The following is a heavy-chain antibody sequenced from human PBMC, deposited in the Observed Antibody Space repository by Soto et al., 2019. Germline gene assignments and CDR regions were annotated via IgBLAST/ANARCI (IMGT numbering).Heavy chain of an antibody. D-gene: IGHD3-9*01. CDR2: ISYDGSNK. CDR1: GFTFSSYA. J-gene: IGHJ4*02. V-gene: IGHV3-30-3*01. CDR3: ARDILTGSFYFDY. Sequence: QVQLVESGGGVVQPGRSLRLSCAASGFTFSSYAMHWVRQAPGKGLEWVAVISYDGSNKYYADSVKGRFTISRDNSKNTLYLEMISLRAEDTAVYYCARDILTGSFYFDYWGQGTMVTVSS.